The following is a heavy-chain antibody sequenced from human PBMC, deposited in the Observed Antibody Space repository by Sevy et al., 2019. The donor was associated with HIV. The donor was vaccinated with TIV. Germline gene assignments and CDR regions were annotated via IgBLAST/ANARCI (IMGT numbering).Heavy chain of an antibody. V-gene: IGHV3-7*01. CDR1: GFTFDTYW. Sequence: GGSLRLSCAASGFTFDTYWMGWVRQAPGRGLEWVASIDPRGNERDYLDSLKGRFTISRDNAKNSLYLQMYSLKAGDTALYYCVRVLWDVLVVPADTPSPWLDSWGQGTLVTVSS. D-gene: IGHD3-16*02. CDR3: VRVLWDVLVVPADTPSPWLDS. J-gene: IGHJ5*01. CDR2: IDPRGNER.